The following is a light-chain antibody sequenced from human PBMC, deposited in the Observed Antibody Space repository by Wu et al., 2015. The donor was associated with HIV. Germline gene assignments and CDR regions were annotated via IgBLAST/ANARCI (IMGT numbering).Light chain of an antibody. J-gene: IGKJ4*01. Sequence: VTTSLAGPGQSISGYLAWYQAESPGKAPNLLIYAASTVQTGVPSRFSGGGYGTEFTLTIISLQPEDVATYYCQQLNSDLITFGGGTKVEIK. CDR2: AAS. CDR3: QQLNSDLIT. V-gene: IGKV1-9*01. CDR1: QSISGY.